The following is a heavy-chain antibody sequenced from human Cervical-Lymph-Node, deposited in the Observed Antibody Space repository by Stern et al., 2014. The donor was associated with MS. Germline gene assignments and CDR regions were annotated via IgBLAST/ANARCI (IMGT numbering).Heavy chain of an antibody. CDR3: AKGIGTGWYYPFDS. J-gene: IGHJ4*02. CDR1: GVTFTNFG. CDR2: ISASNGNT. Sequence: MQLVESGPEMKEPGTSMQVSCKASGVTFTNFGVSWVRQAPGQGLEWMAWISASNGNTNYAQKFQGRVHMTIDLSTTTAFLELRDLKSDDTAIYYCAKGIGTGWYYPFDSWGQGTLVTVSS. V-gene: IGHV1-18*01. D-gene: IGHD6-19*01.